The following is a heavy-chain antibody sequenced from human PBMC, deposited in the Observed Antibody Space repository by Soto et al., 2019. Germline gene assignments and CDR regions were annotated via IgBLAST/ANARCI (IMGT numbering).Heavy chain of an antibody. CDR2: IYYNGTT. D-gene: IGHD3-10*01. V-gene: IGHV4-30-4*01. CDR3: ARDQYYYGSGSYWYYYYYGMDL. Sequence: PSETLSLTCPLSGGPLKTGDYYWSWIPQAPGKGLEWVGYIYYNGTTYYNPSLKSRVTISVDTSRNQFFLKLTSVTAADTAVYYCARDQYYYGSGSYWYYYYYGMDLWGQGTTVTVSS. J-gene: IGHJ6*02. CDR1: GGPLKTGDYY.